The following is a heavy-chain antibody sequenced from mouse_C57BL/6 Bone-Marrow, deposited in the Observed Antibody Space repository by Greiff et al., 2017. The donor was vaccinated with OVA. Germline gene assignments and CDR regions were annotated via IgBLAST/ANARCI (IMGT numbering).Heavy chain of an antibody. CDR1: GFNIKDDY. J-gene: IGHJ2*01. D-gene: IGHD1-1*01. Sequence: VQLQQSGAELVRPGASVKLSCTASGFNIKDDYMHWVKQRPEQGLEWIGWIDPENGDTEYASKFQGKATITADTSSNTAYLQLSSLTSEDTAVYYCTFFYYGSSKGDYFDYWGQGTTLTVSS. V-gene: IGHV14-4*01. CDR2: IDPENGDT. CDR3: TFFYYGSSKGDYFDY.